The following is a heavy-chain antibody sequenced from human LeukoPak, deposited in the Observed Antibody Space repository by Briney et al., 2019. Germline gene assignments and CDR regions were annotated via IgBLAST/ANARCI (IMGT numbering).Heavy chain of an antibody. V-gene: IGHV4-59*01. Sequence: PSETLSLTCTVSGGSISSYYWSWIRQPPGKGLEWIGYIYYSGSTNYNPSLKSRVTISVDTSKNQFSLKLSSVTAADTAVYYCARGMYSSSSDFDYWGQGTLVTVSS. CDR2: IYYSGST. D-gene: IGHD6-6*01. J-gene: IGHJ4*02. CDR1: GGSISSYY. CDR3: ARGMYSSSSDFDY.